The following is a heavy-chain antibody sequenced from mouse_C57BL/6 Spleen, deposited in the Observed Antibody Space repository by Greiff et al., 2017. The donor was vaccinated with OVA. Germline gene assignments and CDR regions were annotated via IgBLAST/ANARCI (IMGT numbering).Heavy chain of an antibody. CDR1: GYTFTSYW. Sequence: QVQLQQSGAELVKPGASVKLSCKASGYTFTSYWMHWVKQRPGQGLEWIGMIHPNSGSTNYNEKFKSKATLTVDKSSSTAYMQLSSLTSEDSAVYYCARNPYGYPLYYAMDYWGQGTSVTVSS. J-gene: IGHJ4*01. CDR3: ARNPYGYPLYYAMDY. D-gene: IGHD2-2*01. V-gene: IGHV1-64*01. CDR2: IHPNSGST.